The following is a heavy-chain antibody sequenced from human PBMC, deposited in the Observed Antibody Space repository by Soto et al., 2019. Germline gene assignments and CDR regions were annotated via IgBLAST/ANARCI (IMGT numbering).Heavy chain of an antibody. J-gene: IGHJ4*02. CDR1: GGTFSSYA. Sequence: SVKVSCKASGGTFSSYAISWVRQAPGQGLEWMGGIIPIFGTANYAQKFQGRVTITADESTSTAYMELSSLRSEDTAVYYCARGPDTVKAMVDFYFDYWGQGTLVTVSS. CDR3: ARGPDTVKAMVDFYFDY. CDR2: IIPIFGTA. V-gene: IGHV1-69*13. D-gene: IGHD5-18*01.